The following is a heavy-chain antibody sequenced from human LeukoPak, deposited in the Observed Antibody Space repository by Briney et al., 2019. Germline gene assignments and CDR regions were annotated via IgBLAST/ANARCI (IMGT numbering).Heavy chain of an antibody. J-gene: IGHJ6*03. V-gene: IGHV4-61*02. CDR2: FYSSGST. CDR1: GGSISSNSDY. Sequence: SETLSLTCTVSGGSISSNSDYWSWIRQPAGKELEWIGRFYSSGSTSYNPSLKSRVTISVGTSKNQFSLRLTSVTAADTAVYYCARGSRQLGNSYYYMDVWGKGTTVTVSS. D-gene: IGHD6-6*01. CDR3: ARGSRQLGNSYYYMDV.